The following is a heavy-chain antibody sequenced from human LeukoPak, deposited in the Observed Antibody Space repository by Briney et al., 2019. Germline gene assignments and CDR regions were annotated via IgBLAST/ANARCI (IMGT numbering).Heavy chain of an antibody. CDR3: AAIDRGYSDAFDI. D-gene: IGHD5-18*01. CDR1: GYTFTSYY. J-gene: IGHJ3*02. CDR2: INPSGGST. Sequence: ASVKVSCKASGYTFTSYYMHWVRQAPGQGLEWMGIINPSGGSTSYAQKFQDRVTITRDRSMSTAYMELSSLRSEDTAMYYCAAIDRGYSDAFDIWGQGTMVTVSS. V-gene: IGHV1-46*01.